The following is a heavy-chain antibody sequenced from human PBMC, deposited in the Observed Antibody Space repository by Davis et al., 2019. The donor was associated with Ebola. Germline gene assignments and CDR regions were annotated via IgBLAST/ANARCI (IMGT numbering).Heavy chain of an antibody. V-gene: IGHV5-10-1*01. CDR1: GYSFTSYW. J-gene: IGHJ6*02. Sequence: GESLKISCKGSGYSFTSYWISWVRQMPGKGLEWMGRIDPSDSYTNYSPSFQGHATISADKSISTAYLQWSSLKASDTAMYYCATQKYYYYGMDVWGQGTTVTVSS. CDR2: IDPSDSYT. CDR3: ATQKYYYYGMDV.